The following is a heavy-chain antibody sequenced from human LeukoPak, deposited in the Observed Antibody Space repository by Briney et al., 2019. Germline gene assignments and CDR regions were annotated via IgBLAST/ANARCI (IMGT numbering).Heavy chain of an antibody. D-gene: IGHD3-10*01. CDR3: ARVGGSGSHTDY. Sequence: ASVKVSCKASGYTFTGYYMHWVRQAPGQGLEWMGWINPNSGGTNYAQKFQGRVTMTRDTSISTAYMELSRLKSDDTAVYYCARVGGSGSHTDYWGQGTLVTVSS. CDR1: GYTFTGYY. CDR2: INPNSGGT. J-gene: IGHJ4*02. V-gene: IGHV1-2*02.